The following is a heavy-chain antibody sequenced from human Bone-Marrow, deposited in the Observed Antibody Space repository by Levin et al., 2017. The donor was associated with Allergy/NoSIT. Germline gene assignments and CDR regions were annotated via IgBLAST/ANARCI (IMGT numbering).Heavy chain of an antibody. V-gene: IGHV1-18*01. CDR3: AREQTVKNGDYEPHYYYYYGMDV. D-gene: IGHD4-17*01. CDR2: ISAYNGNT. CDR1: GYTFTSYG. Sequence: ASVKVSCKASGYTFTSYGISWVRQAPGQGLEWMGWISAYNGNTNYAQKLQGRVTMTTDTSTSTAYMELRSLRSDDTAVYYCAREQTVKNGDYEPHYYYYYGMDVWGQGTTVTVSS. J-gene: IGHJ6*02.